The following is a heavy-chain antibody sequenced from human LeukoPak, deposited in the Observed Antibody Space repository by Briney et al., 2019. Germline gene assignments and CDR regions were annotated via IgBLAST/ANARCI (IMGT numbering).Heavy chain of an antibody. CDR2: ISTYSGHT. V-gene: IGHV1-18*01. D-gene: IGHD2-21*01. CDR1: GYTFSTYD. CDR3: ARGGGDWCVGG. Sequence: ASVTVSCRASGYTFSTYDISWVRQAPGQGLDWMGWISTYSGHTDYALKFQGGVTMTRDTSTNTAYMELRSLSSDDTAVYYCARGGGDWCVGGWGEGATVTVSS. J-gene: IGHJ6*01.